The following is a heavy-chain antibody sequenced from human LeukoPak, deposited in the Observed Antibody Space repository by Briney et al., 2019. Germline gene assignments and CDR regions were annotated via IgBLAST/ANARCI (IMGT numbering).Heavy chain of an antibody. D-gene: IGHD5-18*01. CDR2: INWNGGST. J-gene: IGHJ4*02. CDR3: ANQGYSYGSNYFDY. Sequence: GGSLRLSCATSGFTFDDYGMSWVRQAPGKGLEWVSGINWNGGSTGYADSVKGRFTISRDNAKNSLYLQMNSLRAEDTAVYYCANQGYSYGSNYFDYWGQGTLVTVSS. CDR1: GFTFDDYG. V-gene: IGHV3-20*04.